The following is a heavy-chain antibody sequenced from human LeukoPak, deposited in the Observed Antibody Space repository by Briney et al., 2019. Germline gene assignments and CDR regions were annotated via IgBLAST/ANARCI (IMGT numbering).Heavy chain of an antibody. J-gene: IGHJ4*02. CDR1: GFTLSNYW. D-gene: IGHD5-24*01. Sequence: GGSLRLSCAASGFTLSNYWMSWVRQAPGKGLEWVANIKQDGSEKYYVDSVKGRFTISRDNAKNSLYLQMNSLRDEDTAVYYCARGWQGDYFDYWGQGTLVTVSS. V-gene: IGHV3-7*01. CDR3: ARGWQGDYFDY. CDR2: IKQDGSEK.